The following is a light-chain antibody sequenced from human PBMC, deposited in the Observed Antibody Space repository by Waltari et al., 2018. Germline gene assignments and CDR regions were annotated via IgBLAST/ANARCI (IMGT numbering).Light chain of an antibody. V-gene: IGLV3-19*01. CDR1: SLRSDY. Sequence: SSELTQDPAVSVALGQTVRITCQGDSLRSDYASWYQQKPGQAPVVVIYGKNGRPSGIPDRFSGSSSGNTASLTITGAQAEDEADYYCNSRDSTGDHYVFGTGTKVTVL. J-gene: IGLJ1*01. CDR2: GKN. CDR3: NSRDSTGDHYV.